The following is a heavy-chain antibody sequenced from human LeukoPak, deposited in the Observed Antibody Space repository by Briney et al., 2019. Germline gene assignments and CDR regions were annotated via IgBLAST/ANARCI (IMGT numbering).Heavy chain of an antibody. V-gene: IGHV4-34*01. CDR2: INHSGST. D-gene: IGHD1/OR15-1a*01. J-gene: IGHJ4*02. Sequence: SETLSLTCAVYGGSFSGYYWSWTRQPPGKGLEWIGEINHSGSTNYNPSLKSRVTISVDTSKNQFSLKLSSVTAADTAVYYCARGRGGTPLDYWGQGTLVTVSS. CDR3: ARGRGGTPLDY. CDR1: GGSFSGYY.